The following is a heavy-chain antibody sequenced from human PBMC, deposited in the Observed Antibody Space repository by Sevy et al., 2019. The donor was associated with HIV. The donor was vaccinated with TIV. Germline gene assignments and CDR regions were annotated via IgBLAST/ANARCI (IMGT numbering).Heavy chain of an antibody. Sequence: SETLSLTCTVSGDSISSYYWNWIRQSPGKGLEWIGYIYYNSGSTNYNPSLKSRVTMSVDTSKNQFSLKLSSVTAADTAVYYCARGRVYGSGSYSFDDWGQGALVTVSS. CDR1: GDSISSYY. CDR3: ARGRVYGSGSYSFDD. V-gene: IGHV4-59*01. CDR2: IYYNSGST. D-gene: IGHD3-10*01. J-gene: IGHJ4*02.